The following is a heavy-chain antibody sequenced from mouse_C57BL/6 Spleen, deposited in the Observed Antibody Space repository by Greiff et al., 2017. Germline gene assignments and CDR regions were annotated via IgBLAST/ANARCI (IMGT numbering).Heavy chain of an antibody. J-gene: IGHJ3*01. Sequence: QVQLQQSGAELVKPGASVKISCKASGYAFSSYWMNWVKQRPGKGLEWIGQIYPGDGDTNYNGQFKGKDTLTADKSSSTAYMQLSSLTSEDSAVYFCARWDGYYPLAYWGQGTLVTVSA. V-gene: IGHV1-80*01. CDR1: GYAFSSYW. D-gene: IGHD2-3*01. CDR3: ARWDGYYPLAY. CDR2: IYPGDGDT.